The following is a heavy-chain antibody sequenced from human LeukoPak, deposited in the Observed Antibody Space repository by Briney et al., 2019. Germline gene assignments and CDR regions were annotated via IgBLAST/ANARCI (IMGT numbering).Heavy chain of an antibody. Sequence: GGSLRLSCAASGFTFNNYWMTWVRQAPGKGLEWVAYIRQDGGENYYVDSVKGRFTISRDNAKNSLFLQMNSLRAEDTAVYYCARVHSNAFDIWGQGTMVTVSS. CDR3: ARVHSNAFDI. J-gene: IGHJ3*02. D-gene: IGHD2-21*01. V-gene: IGHV3-7*01. CDR2: IRQDGGEN. CDR1: GFTFNNYW.